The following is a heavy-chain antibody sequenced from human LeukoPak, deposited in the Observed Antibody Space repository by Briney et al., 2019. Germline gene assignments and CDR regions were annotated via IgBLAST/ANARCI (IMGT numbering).Heavy chain of an antibody. Sequence: GGSLRLSCAASGFTSSDYAMSWVRQAPGKGLEWVSAVSGSGSSTFYADSVKGRFTISRDNSENTLFLQMSSLRAEDTAVYYCAKLIIAPEGYEYFPHWGQGTLVTVSS. CDR2: VSGSGSST. V-gene: IGHV3-23*01. J-gene: IGHJ1*01. CDR1: GFTSSDYA. CDR3: AKLIIAPEGYEYFPH. D-gene: IGHD6-13*01.